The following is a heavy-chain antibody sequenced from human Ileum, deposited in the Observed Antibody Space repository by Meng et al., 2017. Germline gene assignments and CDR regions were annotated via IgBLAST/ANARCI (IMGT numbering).Heavy chain of an antibody. D-gene: IGHD6-19*01. CDR2: IFPADFST. V-gene: IGHV5-51*01. CDR3: ARRQTFSSGWDY. J-gene: IGHJ4*02. Sequence: GESLKISCKGSGYSFTSYWIGWVRQMPGKGLEWMGIIFPADFSTRYSPSFQGQVTISVDRSINTAYLQWDTLQASYTAMYYCARRQTFSSGWDYWGQGSLVTVSS. CDR1: GYSFTSYW.